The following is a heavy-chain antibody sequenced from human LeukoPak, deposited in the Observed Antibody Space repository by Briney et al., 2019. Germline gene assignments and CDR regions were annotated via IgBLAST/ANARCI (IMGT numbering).Heavy chain of an antibody. D-gene: IGHD6-13*01. CDR1: GFTFSSYA. Sequence: GGSLRLSCAASGFTFSSYAMHWVRQAPGKGLEWVAVISYDGSNKYYADSVKGRFTISRDNSKSTLYLQMNSLRAEDTAVYYCARDLWQLDDNYYYYYYGMDVWGQGTTVTVSS. CDR2: ISYDGSNK. CDR3: ARDLWQLDDNYYYYYYGMDV. V-gene: IGHV3-30-3*01. J-gene: IGHJ6*02.